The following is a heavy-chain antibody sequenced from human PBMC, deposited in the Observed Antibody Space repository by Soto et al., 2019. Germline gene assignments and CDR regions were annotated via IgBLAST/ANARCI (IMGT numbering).Heavy chain of an antibody. CDR1: GYTFSGYY. J-gene: IGHJ4*02. CDR2: INTLSGDT. Sequence: QVQLVKSGAEVKKPGASVKVSCKASGYTFSGYYMHWVRQAPGQGLEWMGWINTLSGDTSFPQKFQGRLAMTRDTSIDTAFMEVSRLTSADSAIYYCARSLLNVILPLAYWGQGTLVSVYS. D-gene: IGHD3-3*02. V-gene: IGHV1-2*02. CDR3: ARSLLNVILPLAY.